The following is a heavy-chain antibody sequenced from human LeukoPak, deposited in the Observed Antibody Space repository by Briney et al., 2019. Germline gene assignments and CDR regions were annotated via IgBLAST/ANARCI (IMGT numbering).Heavy chain of an antibody. D-gene: IGHD5-24*01. CDR1: GFTFDDYA. J-gene: IGHJ3*02. V-gene: IGHV3-9*01. CDR2: ISWNSGSI. CDR3: AKDHLRMATSLLGAFDI. Sequence: SLRLSCAASGFTFDDYAMHWVRQAPGKGLEWVSGISWNSGSIGYADSVKGRFTISRDNAKNSLYLQMNSLRAEDTALYYCAKDHLRMATSLLGAFDIWGQGTMVTVSS.